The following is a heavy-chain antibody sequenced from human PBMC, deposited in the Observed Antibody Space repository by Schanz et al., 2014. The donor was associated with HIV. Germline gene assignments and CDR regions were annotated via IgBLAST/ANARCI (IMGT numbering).Heavy chain of an antibody. D-gene: IGHD3-16*01. J-gene: IGHJ3*02. CDR3: AIGTPMISFGAFDI. CDR2: ISAGVGTA. V-gene: IGHV3-23*01. Sequence: EVQLLESGGGLVQPGGSLRLSCAVSGFTITSYGMSWVRQAPGKGLEWVSTISAGVGTASYADSVKGRFTISRDNSKKMLSLQMNRLRAEDTAVYFCAIGTPMISFGAFDIWGRGTMVTVSP. CDR1: GFTITSYG.